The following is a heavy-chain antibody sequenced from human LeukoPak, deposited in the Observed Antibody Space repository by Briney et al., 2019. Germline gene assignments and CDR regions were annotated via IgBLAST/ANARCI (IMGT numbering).Heavy chain of an antibody. D-gene: IGHD3-10*01. CDR2: IYYSGST. J-gene: IGHJ4*02. CDR1: GGSISSSSYY. Sequence: TASETLSLTCTVSGGSISSSSYYWGWIRQPPGKGLEWIGSIYYSGSTYYNPSLKSRVTISVDTSKNQFSLKLSSVTAADTAVYYCAREVQGSGSYCTDYWGQGTLVTVSS. CDR3: AREVQGSGSYCTDY. V-gene: IGHV4-39*07.